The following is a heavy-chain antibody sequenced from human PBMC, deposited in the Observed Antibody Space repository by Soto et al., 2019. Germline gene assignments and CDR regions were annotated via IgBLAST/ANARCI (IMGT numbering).Heavy chain of an antibody. CDR1: GYSFAGYW. V-gene: IGHV5-10-1*01. Sequence: GESLKISCKGYGYSFAGYWITWVRQKPGKGLEWMGRIDPSDSQTYYSPSFRGHVTISATKSITTVFLQWRSLRASDTAMYYCARQIHDSDTGPNFQYYFDSWGQGTPVTVSS. D-gene: IGHD5-18*01. J-gene: IGHJ4*02. CDR2: IDPSDSQT. CDR3: ARQIHDSDTGPNFQYYFDS.